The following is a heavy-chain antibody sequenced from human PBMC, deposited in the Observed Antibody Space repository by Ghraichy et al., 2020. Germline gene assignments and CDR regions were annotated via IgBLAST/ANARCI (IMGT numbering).Heavy chain of an antibody. CDR3: ARDSRYYYFNGIDV. CDR2: INHSGST. V-gene: IGHV4-34*01. Sequence: SETLSLTCGGYGGSFRGYYWSWIRQPPGKGLEWIGEINHSGSTNYNPSLKSRVTISIDTSKNQFFLKMNSVTAADTAVYYCARDSRYYYFNGIDVWGQGTTVTVSS. CDR1: GGSFRGYY. J-gene: IGHJ6*01.